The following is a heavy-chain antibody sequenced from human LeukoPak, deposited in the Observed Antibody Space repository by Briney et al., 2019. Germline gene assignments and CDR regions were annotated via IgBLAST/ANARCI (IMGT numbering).Heavy chain of an antibody. CDR1: GYTFNNYG. Sequence: GASVKVSCKASGYTFNNYGISWVRQAPGQGLEWMGWISTYNGNTYHAQKLQGRVTMTIDTSTTTAYMELRSLRSDDTAVYYCARGPFGTDAFDIWGQGTMVTVSS. CDR2: ISTYNGNT. D-gene: IGHD3-10*01. CDR3: ARGPFGTDAFDI. J-gene: IGHJ3*02. V-gene: IGHV1-18*01.